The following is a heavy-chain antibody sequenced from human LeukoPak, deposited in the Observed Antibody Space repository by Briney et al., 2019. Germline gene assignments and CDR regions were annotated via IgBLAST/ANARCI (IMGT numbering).Heavy chain of an antibody. CDR3: ARDFYYYDSSGYSQFFFDY. CDR2: IYYSGST. V-gene: IGHV4-31*03. J-gene: IGHJ4*02. Sequence: KPSQNLSLTCTVSGGSISSVGYYWSWIRQHPGKGLEWNGYIYYSGSTYYNPSLKSRVTISVDTSKNQFSLKLSSVTAADTAVYYCARDFYYYDSSGYSQFFFDYWGQGTLVTVSS. CDR1: GGSISSVGYY. D-gene: IGHD3-22*01.